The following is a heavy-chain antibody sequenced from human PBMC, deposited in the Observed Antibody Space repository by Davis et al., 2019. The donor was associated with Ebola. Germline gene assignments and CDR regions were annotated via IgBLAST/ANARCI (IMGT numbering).Heavy chain of an antibody. Sequence: GESLKISCAASGFTFSSYGLHWVRQAPGKGLEWVAVISYDGSNKYYAESVKGRFTISRDDSKNTLYLQMNSLRAEDTAVYYCAKVPRYYDFWSGYPDYWGQGTLVTVSS. CDR1: GFTFSSYG. CDR2: ISYDGSNK. CDR3: AKVPRYYDFWSGYPDY. V-gene: IGHV3-30*18. D-gene: IGHD3-3*01. J-gene: IGHJ4*02.